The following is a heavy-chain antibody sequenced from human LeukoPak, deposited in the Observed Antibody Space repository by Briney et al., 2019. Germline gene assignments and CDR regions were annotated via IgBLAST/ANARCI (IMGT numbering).Heavy chain of an antibody. CDR2: INPSSDGT. J-gene: IGHJ6*02. V-gene: IGHV1-2*02. CDR1: GYTFSGYY. D-gene: IGHD2-2*01. Sequence: ASVTVSCKASGYTFSGYYIHWVRQAPGQGLEWMGWINPSSDGTNYAQKFQGRVTMTRDTSISTAYMELSRLRSDDTAVYYCARYPPFYQLPNYGMDVWGQGTTVTVSS. CDR3: ARYPPFYQLPNYGMDV.